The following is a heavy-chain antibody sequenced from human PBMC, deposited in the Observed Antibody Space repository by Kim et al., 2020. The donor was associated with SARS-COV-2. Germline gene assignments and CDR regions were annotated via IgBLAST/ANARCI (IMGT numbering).Heavy chain of an antibody. J-gene: IGHJ5*02. Sequence: GRFTISRDNAKNSLYLQMNSLRAEDTAVYYCARDFVTMVRGVSTYNWFDPWGQGTLVTVSS. D-gene: IGHD3-10*01. CDR3: ARDFVTMVRGVSTYNWFDP. V-gene: IGHV3-11*04.